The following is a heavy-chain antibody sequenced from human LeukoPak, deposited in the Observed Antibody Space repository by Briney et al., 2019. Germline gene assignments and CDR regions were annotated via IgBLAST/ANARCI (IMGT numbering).Heavy chain of an antibody. V-gene: IGHV3-21*01. CDR2: ISSSSSYI. Sequence: GGSLRLSCAASGFTLSSYAMSWVRQGPGKGLEWVSSISSSSSYIYYADSVKGRFTISRDNAKNSLYLQMNSLRAEDTAVYYCATTYYYDSSGYYRTFDYWGQGTLVTVSS. CDR1: GFTLSSYA. J-gene: IGHJ4*02. CDR3: ATTYYYDSSGYYRTFDY. D-gene: IGHD3-22*01.